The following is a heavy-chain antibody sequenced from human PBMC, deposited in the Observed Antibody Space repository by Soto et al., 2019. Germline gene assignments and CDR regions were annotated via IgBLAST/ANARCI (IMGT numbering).Heavy chain of an antibody. D-gene: IGHD2-21*02. CDR2: IIPIFGTA. J-gene: IGHJ6*02. CDR1: GGTFSSYA. CDR3: ARDLGYCGGDCYSGYYYYYGMHV. V-gene: IGHV1-69*13. Sequence: SVKGSCKASGGTFSSYAISWVRQAPGQGLEWMGGIIPIFGTANYAQKFQGRVTITADESTSTAYMELSSLRSEDTAVYYCARDLGYCGGDCYSGYYYYYGMHVWDQGPTVT.